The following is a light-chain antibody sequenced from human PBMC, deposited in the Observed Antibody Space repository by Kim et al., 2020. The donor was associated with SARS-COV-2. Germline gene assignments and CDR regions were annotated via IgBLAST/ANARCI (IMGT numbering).Light chain of an antibody. Sequence: SPGERATLSCRASQRVIGGYLAWYQQKPGRTPRLLIYGASSRATGIPDRFSDSGSGTDFTLTISRLEPEDFAVYYCQQYHTLPFTFGPGTKVDIK. V-gene: IGKV3-20*01. CDR2: GAS. J-gene: IGKJ3*01. CDR3: QQYHTLPFT. CDR1: QRVIGGY.